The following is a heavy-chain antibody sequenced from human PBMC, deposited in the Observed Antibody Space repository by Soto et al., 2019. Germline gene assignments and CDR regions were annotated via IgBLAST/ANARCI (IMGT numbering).Heavy chain of an antibody. CDR1: GGTFSSYA. CDR3: ASVETQRYYYGMNV. V-gene: IGHV1-69*13. D-gene: IGHD2-15*01. CDR2: IIPIFGTA. Sequence: SVKVSCKASGGTFSSYAISWVRQAPGQGLEWMGGIIPIFGTADYAQKFQGRVTITADESTSTAYMELSSLRSEDTAVYYCASVETQRYYYGMNVWGQGTTVTVSS. J-gene: IGHJ6*02.